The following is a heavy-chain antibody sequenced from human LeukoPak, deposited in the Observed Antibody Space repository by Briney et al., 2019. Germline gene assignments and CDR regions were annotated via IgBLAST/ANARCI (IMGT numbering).Heavy chain of an antibody. CDR3: VRAGTYGVRAVISPDV. CDR1: GGSISKYY. V-gene: IGHV4-4*07. J-gene: IGHJ6*02. Sequence: PPETLSLTCSVSGGSISKYYWSWIRQSAGKGLEWIGRFYPSGNTMYNPSLTSRVTMSVDTSQNQFSLNLNSVTAADTAVYYCVRAGTYGVRAVISPDVWGQGTTVTVSS. CDR2: FYPSGNT. D-gene: IGHD3-10*01.